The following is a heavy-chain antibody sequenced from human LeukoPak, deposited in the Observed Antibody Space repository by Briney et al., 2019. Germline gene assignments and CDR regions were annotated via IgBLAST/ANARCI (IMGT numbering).Heavy chain of an antibody. CDR3: ASEGGSGWPDY. J-gene: IGHJ4*02. D-gene: IGHD6-19*01. Sequence: PGRSLRLSCAASGFTFSSYAMHWVRQAPGKGLEWVAVISYDGSNKYYADSVKGRFTISRDNSKNTLYLQMNSLRAEDTAVYYCASEGGSGWPDYWGQGTLVTVSS. V-gene: IGHV3-30-3*01. CDR2: ISYDGSNK. CDR1: GFTFSSYA.